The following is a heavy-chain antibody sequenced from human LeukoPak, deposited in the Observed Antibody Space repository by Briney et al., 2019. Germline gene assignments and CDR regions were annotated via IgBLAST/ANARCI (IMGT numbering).Heavy chain of an antibody. D-gene: IGHD6-13*01. CDR2: SYYGGST. CDR3: ARDLGAAVGPYYFDY. Sequence: GSLRLSCAASGFTFSSYSMNWVRQAPGKGLEWIGSSYYGGSTYYNASLKSRVTISVDTSKNQISLKLSSVTAAETAVYYCARDLGAAVGPYYFDYWGQGTLVTVSS. V-gene: IGHV4-59*05. J-gene: IGHJ4*02. CDR1: GFTFSSYSMN.